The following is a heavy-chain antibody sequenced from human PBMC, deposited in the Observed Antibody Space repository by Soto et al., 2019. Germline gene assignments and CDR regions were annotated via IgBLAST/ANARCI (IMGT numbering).Heavy chain of an antibody. D-gene: IGHD3-10*01. CDR2: VGGGGENT. Sequence: ELQLLESGGGLVQPGGSLRLSCAASGFTFSSYSMNWVRQAPGKGLEWVATVGGGGENTFYADSVKGRFTISRNDSQNTLYLQMNSLRAEDTAVYFCAKLNSGSRRSPPLINYWGQGTLVTVSS. CDR3: AKLNSGSRRSPPLINY. CDR1: GFTFSSYS. J-gene: IGHJ4*02. V-gene: IGHV3-23*01.